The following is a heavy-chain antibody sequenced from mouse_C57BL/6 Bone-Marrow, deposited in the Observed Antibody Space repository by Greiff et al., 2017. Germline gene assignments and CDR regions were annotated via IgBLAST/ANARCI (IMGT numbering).Heavy chain of an antibody. CDR1: GFNIKDDY. J-gene: IGHJ2*01. Sequence: EVKLQQSGAELVRPGASVKLSCTASGFNIKDDYMHWVKQRPEQGLEWIGWIDPENGDTEYASKFQGKATITADTSSNTAYLQLSSLTSEDTAVYYCVPAYYRFDYWGQGTTLTVSS. V-gene: IGHV14-4*01. CDR3: VPAYYRFDY. CDR2: IDPENGDT. D-gene: IGHD2-14*01.